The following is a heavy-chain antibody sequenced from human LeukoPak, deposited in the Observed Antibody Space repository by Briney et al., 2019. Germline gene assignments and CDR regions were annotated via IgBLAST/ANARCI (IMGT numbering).Heavy chain of an antibody. CDR1: GGSISSYY. CDR2: IYYSGST. Sequence: SETLSLTCTVSGGSISSYYWSWIRQPPGKGLERIGYIYYSGSTNYNPSLKSQVTISVDTSKNQFSLKLSSVTAADTAVYYCARNKDIVVVPAASGGIPLYYFDYWGQGTLVTVSS. D-gene: IGHD2-2*01. V-gene: IGHV4-59*01. J-gene: IGHJ4*02. CDR3: ARNKDIVVVPAASGGIPLYYFDY.